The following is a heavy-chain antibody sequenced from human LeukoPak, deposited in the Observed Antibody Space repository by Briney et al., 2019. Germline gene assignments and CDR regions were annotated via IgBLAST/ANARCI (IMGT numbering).Heavy chain of an antibody. J-gene: IGHJ4*02. CDR2: ISAYNGNT. V-gene: IGHV1-18*01. Sequence: ASVKVSCKASGYTFTTYGISWVRQAPGQGLEWMGWISAYNGNTNYAQKLQGRVTMTTDTSTSTAYMALRSLRSDDTAVYYCARKNYDFWSGYYSPFDYWGQGTLVTVSS. D-gene: IGHD3-3*01. CDR3: ARKNYDFWSGYYSPFDY. CDR1: GYTFTTYG.